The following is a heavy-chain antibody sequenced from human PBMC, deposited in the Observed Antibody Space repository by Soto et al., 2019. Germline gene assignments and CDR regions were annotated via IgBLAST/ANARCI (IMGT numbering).Heavy chain of an antibody. D-gene: IGHD1-26*01. CDR2: IYHSGGNT. Sequence: PSETLSLTCAVSGGSISSGGYSWSWIRQPPGKGLEWIGYIYHSGGNTFYADSVRGRFTISRDNSKNTLYLQMDGLRAEDTAVYYCAKHRGNYNWFDPWGQGTLVTVSS. J-gene: IGHJ5*02. CDR3: AKHRGNYNWFDP. CDR1: GGSISSGGYS. V-gene: IGHV4-30-2*01.